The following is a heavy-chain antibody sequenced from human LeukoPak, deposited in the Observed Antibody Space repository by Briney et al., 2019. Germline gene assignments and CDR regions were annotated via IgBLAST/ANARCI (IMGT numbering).Heavy chain of an antibody. CDR1: GFTFSDYA. D-gene: IGHD2-21*01. V-gene: IGHV3-30*04. J-gene: IGHJ4*02. CDR2: ISSDGTDK. Sequence: GGSLRLSCSASGFTFSDYAMHWVCQAPGKGLEWVAVISSDGTDKYYAESVRGRFTISRDNSENTLYLHMNSLTGADTAVYYCHLIPLAVVYSSDYWGQGALVTVSS. CDR3: HLIPLAVVYSSDY.